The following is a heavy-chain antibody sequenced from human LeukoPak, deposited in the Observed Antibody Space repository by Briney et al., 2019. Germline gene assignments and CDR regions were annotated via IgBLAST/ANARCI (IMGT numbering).Heavy chain of an antibody. V-gene: IGHV4-4*07. CDR3: AREYSSGRYFDY. Sequence: SETLSLTCNVSGGSISSYYWSWIRQPAGKGLDWIGRIYSSGNTNYNPSLKSRVTMSVDTSKNQLSLNLSSVTAADTAVYYCAREYSSGRYFDYWGQGTLVTVSP. D-gene: IGHD6-19*01. J-gene: IGHJ4*02. CDR2: IYSSGNT. CDR1: GGSISSYY.